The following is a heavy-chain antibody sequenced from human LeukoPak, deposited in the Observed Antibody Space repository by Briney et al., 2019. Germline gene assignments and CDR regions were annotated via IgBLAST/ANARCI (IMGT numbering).Heavy chain of an antibody. CDR1: GGSISSSSYY. J-gene: IGHJ5*02. V-gene: IGHV4-39*02. Sequence: SETLSLTCTVSGGSISSSSYYWSWIRQPPGTGLEWIGTIYYSGSTYYNPSLKSRVTISVDTSQNQFSLRLSSVTAADTAVYYCARDVDIVATVWFDPWGQGTLVTVSS. CDR3: ARDVDIVATVWFDP. CDR2: IYYSGST. D-gene: IGHD5-12*01.